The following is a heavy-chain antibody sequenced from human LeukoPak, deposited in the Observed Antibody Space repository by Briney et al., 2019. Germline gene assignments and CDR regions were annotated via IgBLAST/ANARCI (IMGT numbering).Heavy chain of an antibody. CDR2: INHSGST. CDR1: GGSFSGYY. Sequence: PSEPLSLTCAVYGGSFSGYYWSWIRQPPGKGLEWIGEINHSGSTNYNPSLKSRVTISVDTSKNQFSLKLSSVTAADTAVYYCARYDSSGRGHFDYWGQGTLVTVSS. J-gene: IGHJ4*02. CDR3: ARYDSSGRGHFDY. D-gene: IGHD3-22*01. V-gene: IGHV4-34*01.